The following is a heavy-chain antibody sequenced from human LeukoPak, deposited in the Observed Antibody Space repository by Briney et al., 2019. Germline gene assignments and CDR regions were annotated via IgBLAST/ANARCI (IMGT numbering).Heavy chain of an antibody. CDR1: GFTFSSYA. V-gene: IGHV3-23*01. CDR3: AKDLEQWLSKNYYYYMDV. D-gene: IGHD6-19*01. J-gene: IGHJ6*03. CDR2: ISGSGGST. Sequence: GGSLRLSCAASGFTFSSYAMSWVRQAPGKGLEWVSAISGSGGSTYYADSVKGRFTISRDNSKNTLYLQMNSLRAKDTVVYYCAKDLEQWLSKNYYYYMDVWGKGTTVTVSS.